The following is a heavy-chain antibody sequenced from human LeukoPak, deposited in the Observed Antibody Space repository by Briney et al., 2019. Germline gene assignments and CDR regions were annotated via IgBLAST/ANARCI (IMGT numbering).Heavy chain of an antibody. J-gene: IGHJ4*02. CDR3: AKDATGNGSPYYFDH. V-gene: IGHV3-23*01. CDR1: GFTFSSYA. Sequence: QPGGSLRLSCAASGFTFSSYAMGWVRQAPGKGLEWVSAFSGSGGYTYYADSVKGRFTISRDNSKNTLSLQMNSLIVEDTAVYYCAKDATGNGSPYYFDHWGQGTLVTVSS. CDR2: FSGSGGYT. D-gene: IGHD6-19*01.